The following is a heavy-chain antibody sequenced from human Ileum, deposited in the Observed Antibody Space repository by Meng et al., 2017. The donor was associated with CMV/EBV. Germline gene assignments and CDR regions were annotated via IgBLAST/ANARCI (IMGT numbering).Heavy chain of an antibody. Sequence: SVKVSCKASGGTFSSYAISWLRQAPGQGLEWMGGIIPILGIANYAQKFQGRVTITADKSTSTAYMELSSLRSEDTAVYYCASGVVPAATHYYYGMDVWGQGTTVTVSS. V-gene: IGHV1-69*10. CDR3: ASGVVPAATHYYYGMDV. CDR1: GGTFSSYA. J-gene: IGHJ6*02. D-gene: IGHD2-2*01. CDR2: IIPILGIA.